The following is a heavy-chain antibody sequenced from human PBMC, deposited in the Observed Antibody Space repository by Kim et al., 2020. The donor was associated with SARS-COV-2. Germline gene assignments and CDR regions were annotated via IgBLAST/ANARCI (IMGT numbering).Heavy chain of an antibody. CDR1: GVSISSYY. CDR2: IYYSGST. V-gene: IGHV4-59*08. J-gene: IGHJ4*02. D-gene: IGHD3-3*01. Sequence: SETLSLTCTVSGVSISSYYWSWIRQPPGKGLEWIGYIYYSGSTNYNPSLKSRVTISVDTSKNQFSLKLSSVTAADTAVYYCARHSPGITIFGVVIMGHFDYWGQGTLVTVSS. CDR3: ARHSPGITIFGVVIMGHFDY.